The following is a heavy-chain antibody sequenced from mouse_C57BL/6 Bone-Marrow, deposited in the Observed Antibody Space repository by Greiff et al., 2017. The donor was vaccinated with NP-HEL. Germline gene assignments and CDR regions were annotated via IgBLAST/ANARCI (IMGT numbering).Heavy chain of an antibody. V-gene: IGHV1-4*01. CDR1: GYTFTSYT. Sequence: VQLQQSGAELARPGASVKMSCKASGYTFTSYTMHWVKQRPGQGLEWIGYINPSSGYTKYNQKFKDKATLTADKSSRTDYMQPSSLTSEDSAVYYCARRFSTTVVATRDWYFDVWGTGTTVTVSS. D-gene: IGHD1-1*01. CDR2: INPSSGYT. CDR3: ARRFSTTVVATRDWYFDV. J-gene: IGHJ1*03.